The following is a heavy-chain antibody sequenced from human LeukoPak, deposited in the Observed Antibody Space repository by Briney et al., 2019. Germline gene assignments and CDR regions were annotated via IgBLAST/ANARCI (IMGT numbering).Heavy chain of an antibody. CDR1: GGTFSSYA. V-gene: IGHV1-69*04. CDR2: IIPILGIA. J-gene: IGHJ4*02. Sequence: GSSVKVSCKASGGTFSSYAISWVRQAPGQGLEWMGRIIPILGIANYAQKFQGRVTITADKSTSTAYMELSSLRSEDTAMYYCARESYSGNPYFDYWGQRTLVTVSS. D-gene: IGHD4-23*01. CDR3: ARESYSGNPYFDY.